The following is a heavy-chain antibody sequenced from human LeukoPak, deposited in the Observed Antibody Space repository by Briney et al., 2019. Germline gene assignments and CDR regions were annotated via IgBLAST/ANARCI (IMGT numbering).Heavy chain of an antibody. CDR3: AKPALTFRYYYYGMDV. CDR2: ISGSGGST. Sequence: GGSLRLSCAASGFTFSSYAMSWVRQAPGKGLEWVSAISGSGGSTYYADSVKGRFTISRDNSKNTLYLQMNSLRAEDTAVYYCAKPALTFRYYYYGMDVWGQGTTVTVSS. D-gene: IGHD3-16*01. V-gene: IGHV3-23*01. J-gene: IGHJ6*02. CDR1: GFTFSSYA.